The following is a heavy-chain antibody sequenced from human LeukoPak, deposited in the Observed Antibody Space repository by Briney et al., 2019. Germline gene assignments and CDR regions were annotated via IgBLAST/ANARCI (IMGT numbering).Heavy chain of an antibody. V-gene: IGHV4-59*01. Sequence: SETLSLACTVTGDSISSYYWSWIRQSPGKGLEWIGYIYYSGSTNYNPSLKSRVTISVDMSKTQFSLRLSSVTAADTAVYYCARAPESSSLLRFDSWGQGTLVTVSS. CDR3: ARAPESSSLLRFDS. J-gene: IGHJ4*02. CDR1: GDSISSYY. CDR2: IYYSGST. D-gene: IGHD2-2*01.